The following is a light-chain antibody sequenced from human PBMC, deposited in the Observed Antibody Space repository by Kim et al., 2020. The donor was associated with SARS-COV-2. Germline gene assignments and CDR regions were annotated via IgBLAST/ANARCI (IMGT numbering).Light chain of an antibody. CDR1: QMIDTW. V-gene: IGKV1-5*03. CDR2: LAS. J-gene: IGKJ2*01. Sequence: SATIWDRVTITCRASQMIDTWLAWYQQKPGKAPKLLIYLASTLENGVPPRFSGSGSGAEFTLTINSLQPDDFATYYCQHYSRLPYTFGQGTKLEI. CDR3: QHYSRLPYT.